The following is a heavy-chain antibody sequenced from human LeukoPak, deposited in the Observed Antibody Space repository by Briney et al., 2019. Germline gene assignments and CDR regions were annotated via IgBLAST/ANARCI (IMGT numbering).Heavy chain of an antibody. V-gene: IGHV3-23*01. CDR2: ISGSGGST. J-gene: IGHJ4*02. CDR3: AKKPYSSSLSAGYYFDY. CDR1: GFTSSSYA. D-gene: IGHD6-13*01. Sequence: GGSLRLSCAASGFTSSSYAMSWVRQAPGKGLEWVSAISGSGGSTYYADSVKGRFTISRDNSKNTLYLQMNSLRAEDTAVYYCAKKPYSSSLSAGYYFDYWGQGTLVTVSS.